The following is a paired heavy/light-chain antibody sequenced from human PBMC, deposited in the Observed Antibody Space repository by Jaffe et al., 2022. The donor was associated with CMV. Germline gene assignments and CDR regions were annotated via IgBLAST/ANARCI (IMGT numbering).Light chain of an antibody. J-gene: IGKJ4*01. V-gene: IGKV3-11*01. CDR1: QSVSIS. CDR2: DAS. CDR3: QQHINRPVT. Sequence: EVVLTQSPATLSLSPGERATLSCRASQSVSISVSWYQQKPGQVPSLLIYDASNRATGIPARFSGSGSGTDFTLTISSLEPDDFAVYFCQQHINRPVTFGGGTKVEIK.
Heavy chain of an antibody. D-gene: IGHD2-21*01. CDR2: IGSSGVNT. V-gene: IGHV3-23*01. J-gene: IGHJ4*02. Sequence: EVQLLDSGGGLVQPGGSLRLSCAASGFTFSDYAMNWVRQTPGKGLECISSIGSSGVNTYYADSVKGRFTISRDNSKNTVSLEMNSLRAEDTAVYYCAKGPFSEHLLSYFDHWGQGTLVTVSS. CDR3: AKGPFSEHLLSYFDH. CDR1: GFTFSDYA.